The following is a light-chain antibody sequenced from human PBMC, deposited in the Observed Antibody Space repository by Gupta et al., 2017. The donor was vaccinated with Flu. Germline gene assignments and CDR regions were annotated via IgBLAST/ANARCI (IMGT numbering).Light chain of an antibody. J-gene: IGKJ1*01. Sequence: DIQMTQSPSTLSASVGDRVTITCRASQSINNWLAWYQQKPGKAPKLLIYKASNRESGVPSRFSGSGSGTEFTLTISSLQPDDFATYYCQQDNSYSWTFGQGTRVEIK. V-gene: IGKV1-5*03. CDR1: QSINNW. CDR3: QQDNSYSWT. CDR2: KAS.